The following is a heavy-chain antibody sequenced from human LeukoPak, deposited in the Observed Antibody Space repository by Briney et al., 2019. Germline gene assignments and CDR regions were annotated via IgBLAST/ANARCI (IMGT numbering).Heavy chain of an antibody. CDR1: GFTFSGYN. Sequence: GGSLRLSCAASGFTFSGYNFHWLRQAPGKGLEWLTVISYDGSYTSYGASVKGRFTVSRDNSQNTLYLQMNGLRAEDTALYYCARDHSAMPSYWGQGTLVTVSS. J-gene: IGHJ4*02. V-gene: IGHV3-30*03. CDR3: ARDHSAMPSY. D-gene: IGHD2-2*01. CDR2: ISYDGSYT.